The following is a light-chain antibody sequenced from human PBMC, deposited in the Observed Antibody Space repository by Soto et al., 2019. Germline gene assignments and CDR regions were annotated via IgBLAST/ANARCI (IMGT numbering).Light chain of an antibody. V-gene: IGLV1-40*01. CDR3: QSYDSSLSVWV. CDR1: SSKIGAGYD. J-gene: IGLJ3*02. Sequence: QSVLTQPPSVSGAPGQRVTISCTGSSSKIGAGYDVHWYHQLPGTAPKLLIYGNNNRPSGVPDRFSGSRSGTSASLAITGLQAEDEADYYCQSYDSSLSVWVFGGGTKLTVL. CDR2: GNN.